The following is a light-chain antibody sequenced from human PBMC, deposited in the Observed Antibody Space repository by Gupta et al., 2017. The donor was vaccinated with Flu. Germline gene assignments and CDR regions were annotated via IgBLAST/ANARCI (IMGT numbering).Light chain of an antibody. Sequence: IVLTESPATLFWSLGERSTLSCRASQSVSRYLAWYQQKPGQAPRLLIYDASHRANGFPARFSGSGFGTEFTLTISSPEPEDLAVYYCQHRSNCPVTFGQGTQLEIK. CDR1: QSVSRY. CDR3: QHRSNCPVT. V-gene: IGKV3-11*01. CDR2: DAS. J-gene: IGKJ5*01.